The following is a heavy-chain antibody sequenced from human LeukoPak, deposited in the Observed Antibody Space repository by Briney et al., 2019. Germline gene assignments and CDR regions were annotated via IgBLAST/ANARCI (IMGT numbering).Heavy chain of an antibody. CDR2: ISGSGAST. Sequence: PGGSLRLSCAASGFTFDSFAMSWVRQAPGKGLEWLSAISGSGASTYYGDSVKGRFTISRDNSRDTLYLQMDSLRAEDTAVYYCAKRPTTVTTFGRDYWGQGTLVTVPS. CDR1: GFTFDSFA. J-gene: IGHJ4*02. V-gene: IGHV3-23*01. D-gene: IGHD4-17*01. CDR3: AKRPTTVTTFGRDY.